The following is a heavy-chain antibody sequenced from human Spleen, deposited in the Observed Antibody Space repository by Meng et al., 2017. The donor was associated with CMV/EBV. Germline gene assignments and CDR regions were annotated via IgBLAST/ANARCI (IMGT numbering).Heavy chain of an antibody. D-gene: IGHD2-21*02. Sequence: GGSLRLSCEASGFTFDDYAMHWVRQVPGKGLEWVSGINWKSGFIGYADSVKGRFTISRDNGKNSLYLQMNSLRADDTALYYCAKDISWEIAAPQGTAIGGMDVWGQGTTVTVSS. J-gene: IGHJ6*02. CDR3: AKDISWEIAAPQGTAIGGMDV. CDR1: GFTFDDYA. V-gene: IGHV3-9*01. CDR2: INWKSGFI.